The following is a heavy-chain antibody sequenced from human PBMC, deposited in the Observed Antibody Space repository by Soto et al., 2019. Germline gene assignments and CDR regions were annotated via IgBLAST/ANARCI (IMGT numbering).Heavy chain of an antibody. V-gene: IGHV3-23*01. CDR2: ITSGGST. CDR1: GFTFSSYA. Sequence: GGSLRLSCAVSGFTFSSYAMNWVRQAPGKGLEWVSCITSGGSTYYADSVKGRFTFSRDNSKNTLYLQMNSLRADDTAVYYCAKDHGVGYTAMVTENWGQGTLVTVSS. D-gene: IGHD5-18*01. J-gene: IGHJ4*02. CDR3: AKDHGVGYTAMVTEN.